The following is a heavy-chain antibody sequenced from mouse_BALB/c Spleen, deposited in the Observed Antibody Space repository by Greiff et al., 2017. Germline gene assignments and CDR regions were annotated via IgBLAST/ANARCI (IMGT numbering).Heavy chain of an antibody. CDR1: GFTFSSYA. CDR3: ASLYDGYYFAY. D-gene: IGHD2-3*01. J-gene: IGHJ3*01. V-gene: IGHV5-9-1*01. Sequence: EVMLVESGGGLVKPGGSLKLSCAASGFTFSSYAMSWVRQTPEKRLEWVATISSGGSYTYYPDSVKGRFTISRDNAKNTLYLQMSSLRSEDTAMYYCASLYDGYYFAYWGQGTLVTVSA. CDR2: ISSGGSYT.